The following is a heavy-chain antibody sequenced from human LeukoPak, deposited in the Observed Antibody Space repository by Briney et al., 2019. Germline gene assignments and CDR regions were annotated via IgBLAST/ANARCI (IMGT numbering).Heavy chain of an antibody. V-gene: IGHV3-23*01. CDR1: GFTSTDYD. CDR3: AIGAEDYVEKGYFDS. Sequence: GETLSLTCAASGFTSTDYDMNWIRHPPGKGLEWVSVLIGSSGSTDHADSMNGRFSISNDNSKNTVFLQLNSRSDEDTVIYYWAIGAEDYVEKGYFDSWGQGTLVTVSS. CDR2: LIGSSGST. J-gene: IGHJ4*02. D-gene: IGHD3-16*01.